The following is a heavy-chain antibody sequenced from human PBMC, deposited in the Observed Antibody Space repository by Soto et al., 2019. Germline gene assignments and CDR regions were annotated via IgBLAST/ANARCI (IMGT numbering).Heavy chain of an antibody. J-gene: IGHJ6*02. CDR1: GGTFCSSA. V-gene: IGHV1-69*13. D-gene: IGHD6-25*01. CDR3: ASFRGSGWGVEYYYYGMEV. CDR2: IIPIFGTA. Sequence: SVKVSCKASGGTFCSSAISWVRQAPGQGLEWMGGIIPIFGTANYAQKFQGRVTITADESTSTAYMELSRLRSEDTAAYYCASFRGSGWGVEYYYYGMEVWRRGTTGALCS.